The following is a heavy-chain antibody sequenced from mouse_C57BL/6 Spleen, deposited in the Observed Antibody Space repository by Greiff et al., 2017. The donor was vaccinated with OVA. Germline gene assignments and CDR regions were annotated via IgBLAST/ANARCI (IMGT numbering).Heavy chain of an antibody. Sequence: EVKLMESGGGLVKPGGSLKLSCAASGFTFSDYGMHWVRQAPEKGLEWVAYISSGSSTIYYADTVTGRFTISRDNAKNTLFLQMTSLRSEDTAMYYCARRTGTGYFDYWGQGTTLAVSS. D-gene: IGHD4-1*01. J-gene: IGHJ2*01. CDR1: GFTFSDYG. CDR2: ISSGSSTI. V-gene: IGHV5-17*01. CDR3: ARRTGTGYFDY.